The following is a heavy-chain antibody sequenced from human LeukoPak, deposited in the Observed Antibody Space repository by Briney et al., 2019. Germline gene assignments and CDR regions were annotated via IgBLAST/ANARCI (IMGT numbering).Heavy chain of an antibody. CDR2: ISSNGGST. Sequence: GGSLRLSCSASGFTFSSYAMHWVRQAPGKGLEYVSAISSNGGSTYYADSVKGRFTISRDNSKNTVYLQMNSLRAEDTAVYYCAKDTYYHDSTGFYVFDHWGQGTLVTVSS. V-gene: IGHV3-64*04. CDR1: GFTFSSYA. CDR3: AKDTYYHDSTGFYVFDH. D-gene: IGHD3-22*01. J-gene: IGHJ4*02.